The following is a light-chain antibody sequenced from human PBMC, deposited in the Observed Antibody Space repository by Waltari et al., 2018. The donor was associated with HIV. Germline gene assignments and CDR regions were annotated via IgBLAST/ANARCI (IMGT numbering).Light chain of an antibody. CDR3: HQYSDWPFT. V-gene: IGKV3-15*01. CDR2: GAS. CDR1: QSLGTN. J-gene: IGKJ3*01. Sequence: EKVMTQSPATLSVSPGESATLSCRASQSLGTNLALDQQRPGQAPRVLIYGASTRATGVPDRFSGSGSGTEFTLTISGLQSEDFAVYYCHQYSDWPFTFGPGTKVDI.